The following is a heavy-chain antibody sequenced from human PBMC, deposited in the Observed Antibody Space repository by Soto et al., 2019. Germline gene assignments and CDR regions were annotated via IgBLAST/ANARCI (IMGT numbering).Heavy chain of an antibody. J-gene: IGHJ6*02. D-gene: IGHD2-2*02. CDR1: GGSISRVY. Sequence: SQTPPVPSNDSGGSISRVYWRCVRQPAGKGLEWIGRIDTSGSTNYNPSIKSRVTMSVDTSKNQFSLKLSSVTAADTAVYYCARDSMTIHYYYYYGMDVWRQGTTVTVTS. V-gene: IGHV4-4*07. CDR2: IDTSGST. CDR3: ARDSMTIHYYYYYGMDV.